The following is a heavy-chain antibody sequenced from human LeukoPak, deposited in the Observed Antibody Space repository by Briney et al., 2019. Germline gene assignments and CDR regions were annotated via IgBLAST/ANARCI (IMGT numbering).Heavy chain of an antibody. J-gene: IGHJ2*01. D-gene: IGHD4-17*01. Sequence: SQTLSLTCAVSGGSICSGGYSWSWIRQPPGKGLEWIGYIYHSGSTYYNPSLKSRVTISVDRSKNQFSLKLSSVTAADTAVYYCARRTVTGPGTNTFDLWGRGTLVTVSS. CDR3: ARRTVTGPGTNTFDL. V-gene: IGHV4-30-2*01. CDR1: GGSICSGGYS. CDR2: IYHSGST.